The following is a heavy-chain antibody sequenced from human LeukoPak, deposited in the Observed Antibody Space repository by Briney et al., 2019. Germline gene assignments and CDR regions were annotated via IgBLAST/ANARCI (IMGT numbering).Heavy chain of an antibody. V-gene: IGHV3-48*03. CDR1: GFIFSNYE. CDR2: ISSGGGSE. CDR3: ARWATYFYDSGGYYSLDY. J-gene: IGHJ4*02. D-gene: IGHD3-22*01. Sequence: GGSLRLSCAASGFIFSNYEMNWVRQAPGKGLEWISYISSGGGSEYYADSVKGRFTISRDNAKNSLSLQMNSLRAEDTAVYYCARWATYFYDSGGYYSLDYWGQGTLVTVSS.